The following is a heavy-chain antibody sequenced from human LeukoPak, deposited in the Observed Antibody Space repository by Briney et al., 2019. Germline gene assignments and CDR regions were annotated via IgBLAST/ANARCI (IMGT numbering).Heavy chain of an antibody. CDR1: GFTLSSYA. Sequence: PGGSLRLSCAASGFTLSSYAMSWVRQAPGKGLEWVSAISGSGGSTYYADSVKGRFTISRDNSKNTLYLQMNSLRAEDTAVYYCAKDHGWELLRWGTYYFDYWGQGTLVTVSS. J-gene: IGHJ4*02. CDR3: AKDHGWELLRWGTYYFDY. D-gene: IGHD1-26*01. CDR2: ISGSGGST. V-gene: IGHV3-23*01.